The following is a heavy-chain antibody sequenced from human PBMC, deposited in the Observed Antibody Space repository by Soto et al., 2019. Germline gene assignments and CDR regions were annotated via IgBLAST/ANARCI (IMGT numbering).Heavy chain of an antibody. D-gene: IGHD3-10*01. CDR2: FDPEDGET. CDR1: GYTLTELS. CDR3: ATGGFGDTYYMDV. J-gene: IGHJ6*03. V-gene: IGHV1-24*01. Sequence: ASVKVSCKVSGYTLTELSMHWVRQAPGKGLEWMGGFDPEDGETIYAQKFQGRVTMTEDASTDTAYMELSSLRSEDTAVYYCATGGFGDTYYMDVWGKGTTVTVSS.